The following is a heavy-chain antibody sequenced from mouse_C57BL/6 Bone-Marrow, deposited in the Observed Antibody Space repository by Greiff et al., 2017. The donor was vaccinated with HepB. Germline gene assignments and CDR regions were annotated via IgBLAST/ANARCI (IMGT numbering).Heavy chain of an antibody. CDR1: GYTFTDYY. D-gene: IGHD1-1*01. J-gene: IGHJ3*01. V-gene: IGHV1-76*01. CDR2: IYPGSGNT. CDR3: ARWDGSSPWFAY. Sequence: QVQLQQSGAELVRPGASVKLSCKASGYTFTDYYINWVKQRPGQGLEWIARIYPGSGNTYYNEKFKGKATLTAEKSSSTAYMQLSSLTSEDSAVYFCARWDGSSPWFAYWGQGTLVTVSA.